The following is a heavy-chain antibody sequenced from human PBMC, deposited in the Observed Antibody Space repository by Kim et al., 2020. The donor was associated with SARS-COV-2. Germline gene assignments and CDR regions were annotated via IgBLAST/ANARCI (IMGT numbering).Heavy chain of an antibody. D-gene: IGHD6-13*01. Sequence: SGKGRFTISRNKAKNSLYLQMNSLRAEDTALYYCARVESIAAALYYFDYWGQGTLVTVSS. V-gene: IGHV3-20*03. CDR3: ARVESIAAALYYFDY. J-gene: IGHJ4*02.